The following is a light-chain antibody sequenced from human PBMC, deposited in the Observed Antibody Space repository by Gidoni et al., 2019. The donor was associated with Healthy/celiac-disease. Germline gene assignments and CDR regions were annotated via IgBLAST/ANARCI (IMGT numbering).Light chain of an antibody. V-gene: IGLV1-40*01. J-gene: IGLJ2*01. CDR2: GNS. Sequence: QSVLPQPPSVSGAPGQRVTISCTGSISNIGAGYEVHWYQQLPGTAPKLLIYGNSNRPAGVPDRFSGSKSGTSASLAITGLQAEDEADYYCQSYDSSLSAVVFGGGTKLTVL. CDR1: ISNIGAGYE. CDR3: QSYDSSLSAVV.